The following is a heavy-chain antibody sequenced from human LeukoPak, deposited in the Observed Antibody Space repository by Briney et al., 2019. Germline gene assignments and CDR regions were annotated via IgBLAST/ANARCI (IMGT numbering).Heavy chain of an antibody. J-gene: IGHJ4*02. Sequence: GGSLRLSCAASGFTFDDYAMLWVRQAPGKGLEGGSGISWNSGSIGHADSVKGRFTISRDNAKNSLYLQMNSLRAEDTALYYCAKDHYYDSSGYSDYWGQGTLVTVSS. CDR2: ISWNSGSI. D-gene: IGHD3-22*01. CDR3: AKDHYYDSSGYSDY. V-gene: IGHV3-9*01. CDR1: GFTFDDYA.